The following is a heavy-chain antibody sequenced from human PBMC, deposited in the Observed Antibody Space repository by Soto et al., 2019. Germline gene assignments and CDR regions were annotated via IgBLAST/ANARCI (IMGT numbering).Heavy chain of an antibody. Sequence: PSETLSLTCSVSGGSISSYYWSWIRQPPGKGLEWIGNIYYSGSTNYNPSLKSQVTISVDMSKNQFSLKLSSVTAADTAVYYCAREGYGGAYNSYYGMDVWGQGTTVTVSS. CDR3: AREGYGGAYNSYYGMDV. CDR1: GGSISSYY. D-gene: IGHD5-12*01. CDR2: IYYSGST. V-gene: IGHV4-59*01. J-gene: IGHJ6*02.